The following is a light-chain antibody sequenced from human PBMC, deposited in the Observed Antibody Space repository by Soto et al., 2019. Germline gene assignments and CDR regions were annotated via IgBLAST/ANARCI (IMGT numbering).Light chain of an antibody. Sequence: EIVLTQSPATLSLSPGERATLSCWASQSVSNYLAWYQQKPGQAPRLLIYDASKRATGIPARFSGSGSGTDFSLTISSLEPEDFAVYYCQQRSDWFTFGQGTRLEIK. V-gene: IGKV3-11*01. CDR1: QSVSNY. J-gene: IGKJ5*01. CDR3: QQRSDWFT. CDR2: DAS.